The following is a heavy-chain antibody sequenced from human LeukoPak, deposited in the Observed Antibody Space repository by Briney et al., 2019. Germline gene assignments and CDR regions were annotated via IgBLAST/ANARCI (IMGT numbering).Heavy chain of an antibody. D-gene: IGHD1-26*01. CDR1: GGSISSSSYF. CDR2: MYYSGST. CDR3: ARLGYSGSYYERAFDI. J-gene: IGHJ3*02. V-gene: IGHV4-39*01. Sequence: PSETLSLTCTVSGGSISSSSYFWGWIRQPPGEGLGWIGSMYYSGSTYYNPSLMRRVTISADTPKNQFSLQLSSVTAADTAVYYCARLGYSGSYYERAFDIWGQGTMVTVSS.